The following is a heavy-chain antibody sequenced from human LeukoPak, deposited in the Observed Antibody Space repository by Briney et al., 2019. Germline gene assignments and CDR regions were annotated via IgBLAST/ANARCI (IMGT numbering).Heavy chain of an antibody. D-gene: IGHD2-2*02. CDR2: IGTAGDT. CDR1: GFTFSSYD. J-gene: IGHJ4*02. CDR3: ARGNAGNTFLFDY. Sequence: PGGSLRLSCAASGFTFSSYDMNWVRQAPGKGLEWVSAIGTAGDTYYSASVKGRFTISRENAKSYLYLQMNSLRAGDTAVYYCARGNAGNTFLFDYWGQGTLVTVSS. V-gene: IGHV3-13*01.